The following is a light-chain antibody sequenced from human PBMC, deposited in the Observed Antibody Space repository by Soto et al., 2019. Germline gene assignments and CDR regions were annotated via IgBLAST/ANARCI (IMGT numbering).Light chain of an antibody. CDR1: HSISGW. CDR3: QQYHSWWT. V-gene: IGKV1-5*03. Sequence: DIQMTQSPSTLSASVGDRVTITCRASHSISGWLAWYQQKPGKAPKLLIYKASSLNSGVPSRFSGSGSGTEFTLPISSLQPDDFAIYYCQQYHSWWTFGQGTKVEIK. J-gene: IGKJ1*01. CDR2: KAS.